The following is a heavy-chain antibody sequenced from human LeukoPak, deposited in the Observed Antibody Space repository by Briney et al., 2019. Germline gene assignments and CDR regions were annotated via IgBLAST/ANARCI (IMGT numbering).Heavy chain of an antibody. CDR3: AKDRRRTTVTMYDY. D-gene: IGHD4-17*01. Sequence: SGGSLRLSCAASGFTFSSYVMSWVRQAPGKGLEWVSAISGSGDSTYYADSVKGRFTFSRDNSKNTLYLQMNSLRAEDTAVYFCAKDRRRTTVTMYDYWGQGTLVTVSS. CDR2: ISGSGDST. V-gene: IGHV3-23*01. J-gene: IGHJ4*02. CDR1: GFTFSSYV.